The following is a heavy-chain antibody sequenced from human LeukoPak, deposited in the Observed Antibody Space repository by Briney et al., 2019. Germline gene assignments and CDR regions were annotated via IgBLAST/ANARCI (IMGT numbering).Heavy chain of an antibody. CDR2: INPNSGGT. CDR1: GYTFTGYY. V-gene: IGHV1-2*02. CDR3: ARCAYDILTGSLDF. Sequence: ASVKVSCKASGYTFTGYYMHWVRQAPGQGLEWMGWINPNSGGTNYAQKFQGRVAMTRDTSISTAYMELSRLRSDDTAVYYCARCAYDILTGSLDFWGQGTLVTVSS. J-gene: IGHJ4*02. D-gene: IGHD3-9*01.